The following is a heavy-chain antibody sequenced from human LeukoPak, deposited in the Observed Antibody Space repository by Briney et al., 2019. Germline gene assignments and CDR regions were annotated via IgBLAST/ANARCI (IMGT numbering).Heavy chain of an antibody. Sequence: PGGSLRLSCAASGFTFDDYAMHWVRQAPGKGLEWVSGISWNSGSIGYADSVKGRFTISRDNAKNSLYLQMNSLRAEDTAVYYCAREVSDGYFDLWGQGTLVTVSS. CDR1: GFTFDDYA. V-gene: IGHV3-9*01. J-gene: IGHJ4*02. CDR3: AREVSDGYFDL. D-gene: IGHD2-15*01. CDR2: ISWNSGSI.